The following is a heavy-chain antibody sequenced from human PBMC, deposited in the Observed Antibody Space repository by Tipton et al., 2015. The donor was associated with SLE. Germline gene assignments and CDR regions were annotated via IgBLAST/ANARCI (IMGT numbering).Heavy chain of an antibody. D-gene: IGHD6-25*01. Sequence: TLSLTCTVSGGSISSYYWSWIRQPPGKGLEWIGYIYSSGTTNYNPSLKSRVTISIDVSKNQFSLKLPSVTAADTAVYYCASRADWFDPWGPGTLVTVSS. CDR2: IYSSGTT. CDR1: GGSISSYY. V-gene: IGHV4-59*08. CDR3: ASRADWFDP. J-gene: IGHJ5*02.